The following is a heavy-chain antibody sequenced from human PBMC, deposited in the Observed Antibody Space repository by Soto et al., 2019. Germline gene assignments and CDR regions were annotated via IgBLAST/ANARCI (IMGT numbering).Heavy chain of an antibody. Sequence: QITVKESGPTLVKPTQTLTLTCTFSGFSLSNSGVGVAWIRQPPGKALEWLALIYWDDDERYRPSLRSRLTITKDTSKNQVVLTMTNVDPVDTATYFCTHKGGRGAGMDVWGQGTTDTVSS. V-gene: IGHV2-5*02. D-gene: IGHD2-15*01. J-gene: IGHJ6*02. CDR3: THKGGRGAGMDV. CDR2: IYWDDDE. CDR1: GFSLSNSGVG.